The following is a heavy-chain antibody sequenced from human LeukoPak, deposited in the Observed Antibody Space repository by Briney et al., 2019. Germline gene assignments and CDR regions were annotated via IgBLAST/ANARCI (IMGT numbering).Heavy chain of an antibody. CDR3: ARGLGSSWFYR. CDR1: GFTFSNEN. D-gene: IGHD6-13*01. V-gene: IGHV3-48*02. J-gene: IGHJ4*02. Sequence: GGSLRLSCAASGFTFSNENMNWVRQAPGKGLEWISYISGSGETIFYAPSLKGRFAISRDNAKNSLYLQMSSPRDEDTAVYYCARGLGSSWFYRWGQGTLVTVSS. CDR2: ISGSGETI.